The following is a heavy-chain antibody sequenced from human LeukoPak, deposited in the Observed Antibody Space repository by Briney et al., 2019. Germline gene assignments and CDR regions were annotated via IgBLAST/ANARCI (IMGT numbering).Heavy chain of an antibody. D-gene: IGHD2-2*02. Sequence: SETLSLTCTVSGGSISSGSYYWSWIRQPAGKGLEWIGRIYTSGSTNYNPSLKSRVTISVDTSKNQFSLKLSSVTAADTAMYYCARAALGYCSSTSCYIFDYWGQGTLVTVSS. CDR1: GGSISSGSYY. J-gene: IGHJ4*02. CDR3: ARAALGYCSSTSCYIFDY. V-gene: IGHV4-61*02. CDR2: IYTSGST.